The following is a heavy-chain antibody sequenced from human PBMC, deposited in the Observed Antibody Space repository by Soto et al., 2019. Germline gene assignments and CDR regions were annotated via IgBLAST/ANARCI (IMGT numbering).Heavy chain of an antibody. CDR3: ARDPLDYYGSGSFDP. D-gene: IGHD3-10*01. Sequence: SETLSVTCTVSGGSISSYYWSWIRQPPGKGLEWIGYIYYSGSTNYNPSLKSRVTISVDTSKNQFSLKLSSVTAADTAVYYCARDPLDYYGSGSFDPWGQGTLVTVSS. V-gene: IGHV4-59*01. J-gene: IGHJ5*02. CDR1: GGSISSYY. CDR2: IYYSGST.